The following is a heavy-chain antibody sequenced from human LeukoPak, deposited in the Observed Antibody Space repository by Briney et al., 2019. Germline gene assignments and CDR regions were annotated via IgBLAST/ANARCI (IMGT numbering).Heavy chain of an antibody. J-gene: IGHJ4*02. CDR3: ARVSSSSWYRHFDY. CDR1: GFTFSNYA. CDR2: MSYDGSNK. Sequence: GGSLRLSCAASGFTFSNYAIHWVRQAPGKGLEWVAVMSYDGSNKYYADSVKGRFTISRDNSRNTLYLQMNSLGPEDTAMYYCARVSSSSWYRHFDYWGQGTLVTVSS. D-gene: IGHD6-13*01. V-gene: IGHV3-30*04.